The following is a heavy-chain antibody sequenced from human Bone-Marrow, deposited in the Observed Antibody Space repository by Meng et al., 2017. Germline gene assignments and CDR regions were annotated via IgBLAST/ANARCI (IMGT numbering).Heavy chain of an antibody. V-gene: IGHV4-39*07. CDR1: GGSISSSSYY. CDR2: INHSGST. J-gene: IGHJ5*02. Sequence: SETLSLTCTVSGGSISSSSYYWGWIRQPPGKGLEWIGEINHSGSTNYNPSLKSRVTISVDTSKNQFSLKLSSVTAADTAVYYCARDRRWIQLWFAHGWFDPWGQGTLVTVSS. D-gene: IGHD5-18*01. CDR3: ARDRRWIQLWFAHGWFDP.